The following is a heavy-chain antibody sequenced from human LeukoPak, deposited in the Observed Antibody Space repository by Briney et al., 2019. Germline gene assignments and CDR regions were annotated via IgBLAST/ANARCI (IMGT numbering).Heavy chain of an antibody. D-gene: IGHD5-12*01. V-gene: IGHV1-18*01. Sequence: ASVKVSCKASGYTFTSYGISWVRQAPGQGLEWMGWISAYNGNTNYAQKLQGRVTMTTDTSTSTAYMELRSLRSDVTAVYYCARERYVDIVAAILSSSYCYGMDFWGQGTTVTVSS. J-gene: IGHJ6*02. CDR2: ISAYNGNT. CDR1: GYTFTSYG. CDR3: ARERYVDIVAAILSSSYCYGMDF.